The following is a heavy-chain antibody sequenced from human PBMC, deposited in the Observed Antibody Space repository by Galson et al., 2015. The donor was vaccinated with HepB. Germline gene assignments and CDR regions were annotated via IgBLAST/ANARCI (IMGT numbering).Heavy chain of an antibody. CDR1: GYTFAVSY. CDR3: ARDAPYYDILTGPPDY. V-gene: IGHV1-2*06. J-gene: IGHJ4*02. D-gene: IGHD3-9*01. Sequence: SVKVSCEASGYTFAVSYIHWVRQAPGQGLEWMGRINPNRGGTSYAPKFQGRVTMTRDTSISTAYMELSRLTSDDTAVYYCARDAPYYDILTGPPDYWGQGTLVTVSS. CDR2: INPNRGGT.